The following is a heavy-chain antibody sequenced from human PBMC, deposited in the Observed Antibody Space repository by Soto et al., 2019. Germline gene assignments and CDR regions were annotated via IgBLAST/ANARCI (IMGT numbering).Heavy chain of an antibody. D-gene: IGHD2-15*01. J-gene: IGHJ4*02. V-gene: IGHV1-3*01. CDR3: ARDEKNGGKMDYYFED. CDR2: INAGNGNT. CDR1: GYTFTSYA. Sequence: ASVKVSCKASGYTFTSYAMHWVRQAPGQRLEWMGWINAGNGNTEYSQKFQGRVTITRDTSASTAYMELSSLRSEDTAVYYCARDEKNGGKMDYYFEDWGQGTRVTVSS.